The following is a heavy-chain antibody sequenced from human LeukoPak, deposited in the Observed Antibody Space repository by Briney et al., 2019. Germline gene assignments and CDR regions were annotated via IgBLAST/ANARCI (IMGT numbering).Heavy chain of an antibody. Sequence: SETLSLTCTAPGGSTSSSSYYWSWIRQPPGKGLEWIGYIYYSGSTNYNPSLKSRVTISVDTSKNQFSLKLSSVTAADTAVYYCAREYSSGWYPYYLDYWGQGTLVTVSS. CDR2: IYYSGST. D-gene: IGHD6-19*01. CDR3: AREYSSGWYPYYLDY. V-gene: IGHV4-61*01. CDR1: GGSTSSSSYY. J-gene: IGHJ4*02.